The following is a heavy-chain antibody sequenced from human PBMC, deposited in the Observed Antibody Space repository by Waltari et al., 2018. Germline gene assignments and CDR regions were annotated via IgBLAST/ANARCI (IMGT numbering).Heavy chain of an antibody. J-gene: IGHJ5*02. CDR3: ARRRGEWFDP. V-gene: IGHV1-18*01. CDR2: VSGYNGYR. Sequence: QVQLVQSGPEVKPPGASVKISCKASGYNFVTYGISWVRQAPGQGLEWLGWVSGYNGYRSYAQKFQGRITMTTDTSTSTAYMELWSLKSDDTAVYYCARRRGEWFDPWGQGTPVTVSS. CDR1: GYNFVTYG.